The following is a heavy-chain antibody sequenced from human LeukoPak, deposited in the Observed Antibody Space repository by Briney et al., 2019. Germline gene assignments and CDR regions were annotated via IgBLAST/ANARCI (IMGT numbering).Heavy chain of an antibody. J-gene: IGHJ4*02. CDR2: IYYSGST. CDR3: ARHALEAVAGHFNY. Sequence: SSETLSLTCTVSGGSISSSSYYWGWIRQPPGKGLEWIGSIYYSGSTYYNPSLKSRVTLSVDTSKNQFSLKLSSVTAADTAVYYCARHALEAVAGHFNYWGQGTLVTVSS. CDR1: GGSISSSSYY. V-gene: IGHV4-39*01. D-gene: IGHD6-19*01.